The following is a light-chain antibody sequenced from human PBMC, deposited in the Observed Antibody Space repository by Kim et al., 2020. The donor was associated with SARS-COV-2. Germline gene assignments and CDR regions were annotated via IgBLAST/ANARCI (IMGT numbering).Light chain of an antibody. CDR1: SSDVGGYKY. J-gene: IGLJ2*01. CDR3: SSYAGSNNLV. V-gene: IGLV2-8*01. CDR2: EVS. Sequence: QSALTQPPSASGSPGQSVTISCTGTSSDVGGYKYVSWYQQYPGKAPKLMIYEVSRRPSGVPDRFSGSKSGTTASLSVSGLQAEDEADYYCSSYAGSNNLVFGGGTQLTVL.